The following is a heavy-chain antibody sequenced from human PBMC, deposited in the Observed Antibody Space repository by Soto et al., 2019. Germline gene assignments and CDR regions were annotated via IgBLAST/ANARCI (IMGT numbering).Heavy chain of an antibody. V-gene: IGHV4-34*01. CDR1: GGSFSGYY. CDR3: ASLVVLGY. J-gene: IGHJ4*02. Sequence: KPSETLSLTGAVYGGSFSGYYCSWIRQPPGKGLEWIGEINHSGSTNYNPSLKSRVTISVDTSKDQFSLKLRSVTAADTAVYYCASLVVLGYWGQGTLVPVCS. D-gene: IGHD2-15*01. CDR2: INHSGST.